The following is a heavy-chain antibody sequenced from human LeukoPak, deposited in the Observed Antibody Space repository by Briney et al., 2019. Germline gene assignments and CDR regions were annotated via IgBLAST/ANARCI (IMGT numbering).Heavy chain of an antibody. CDR2: LDESGSAT. CDR3: AKKGSLVSPGNYFDY. Sequence: GGSLRLSCAASGFTFSSYAMSWVRQAPGEGLEWVSSLDESGSATYYADSVKGRFTISRDNSKNTLYLQMDSLRAEDTAVYYCAKKGSLVSPGNYFDYWGQGTLVTVS. D-gene: IGHD2-2*01. CDR1: GFTFSSYA. V-gene: IGHV3-23*05. J-gene: IGHJ4*02.